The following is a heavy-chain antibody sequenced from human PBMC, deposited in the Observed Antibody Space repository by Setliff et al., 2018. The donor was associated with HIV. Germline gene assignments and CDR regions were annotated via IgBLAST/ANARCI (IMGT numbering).Heavy chain of an antibody. CDR3: TSLDGSESPYIYYYYMDV. D-gene: IGHD3-10*01. CDR1: GGSISSGAYY. J-gene: IGHJ6*03. Sequence: SETLSLTCTVSGGSISSGAYYWTWIRQHPGKGLEWIGSINYRGNTYYNPSLKSRAAISVDTSKNQISLKLSSVTAADTAVYYCTSLDGSESPYIYYYYMDVWGKGTAVTVSS. CDR2: INYRGNT. V-gene: IGHV4-39*01.